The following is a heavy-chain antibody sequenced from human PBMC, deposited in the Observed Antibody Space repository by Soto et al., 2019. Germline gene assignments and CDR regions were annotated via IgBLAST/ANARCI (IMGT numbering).Heavy chain of an antibody. CDR1: GYTFTSYA. CDR2: INAGNGNT. J-gene: IGHJ4*02. CDR3: ARGTGIAVAGRLDY. V-gene: IGHV1-3*01. Sequence: ASVKVSCKASGYTFTSYAMHWVRQAPGQRLEWMGWINAGNGNTKYSQKFQGRVTITRDTSASTAYMELSSLRSEDTAVYYCARGTGIAVAGRLDYWGQGTLVTVSS. D-gene: IGHD6-19*01.